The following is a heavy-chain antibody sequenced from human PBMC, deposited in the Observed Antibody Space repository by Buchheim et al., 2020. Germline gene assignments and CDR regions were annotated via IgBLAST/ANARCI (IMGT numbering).Heavy chain of an antibody. Sequence: QVQLVESGGGVVQPGRSLRLSCAASGFTFSSHAMHWVRQAPGKGLEWVAVISYDGSNKYYADSVKGRFTISRDNSKNTLYLQMNSLRAEDTAVYYCASQSLRTPTGGAFDYWGQGTL. CDR2: ISYDGSNK. CDR3: ASQSLRTPTGGAFDY. V-gene: IGHV3-30*04. CDR1: GFTFSSHA. J-gene: IGHJ4*02. D-gene: IGHD4-17*01.